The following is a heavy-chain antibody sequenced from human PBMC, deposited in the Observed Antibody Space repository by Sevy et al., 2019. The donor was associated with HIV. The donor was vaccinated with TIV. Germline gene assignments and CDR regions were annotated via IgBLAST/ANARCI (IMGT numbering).Heavy chain of an antibody. CDR1: GYTFTSYG. J-gene: IGHJ6*02. CDR2: ISAYNGNT. CDR3: ARDSPYCSGGSCYEDPGYYGTDV. D-gene: IGHD2-15*01. V-gene: IGHV1-18*01. Sequence: ASVKVSCKASGYTFTSYGISWVRQAPGQGLEWMGWISAYNGNTNYAQKLQGRVAMTTDTSTSTAYMELRSLRSDDTAVYYCARDSPYCSGGSCYEDPGYYGTDVWGQGTTVTVSS.